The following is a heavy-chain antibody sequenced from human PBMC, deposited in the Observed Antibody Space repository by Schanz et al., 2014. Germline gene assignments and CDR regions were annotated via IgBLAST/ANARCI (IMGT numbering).Heavy chain of an antibody. CDR3: ARGNYYDSGRNWFDP. Sequence: QVQLQQWGPGLVKPSETLSLTCTVSGDSISSSRYCWGWIRQPPGKGLEWIGSIYTSGSTNYNPSLKSRVTMSLDTSKNQFSLKLSSLTAADTAVYYCARGNYYDSGRNWFDPWGQGTLVTVSS. CDR2: IYTSGST. D-gene: IGHD3-10*01. V-gene: IGHV4-39*07. CDR1: GDSISSSRYC. J-gene: IGHJ5*02.